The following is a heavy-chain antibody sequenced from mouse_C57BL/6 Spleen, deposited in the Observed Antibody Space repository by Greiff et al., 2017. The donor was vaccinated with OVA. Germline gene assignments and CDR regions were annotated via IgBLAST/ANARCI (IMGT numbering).Heavy chain of an antibody. V-gene: IGHV1-22*01. J-gene: IGHJ1*03. D-gene: IGHD2-4*01. CDR2: INPNNGGT. CDR1: GYTFTDYN. CDR3: ARSIYYDYDWYFDV. Sequence: VQLKQSGPELVKPGASVKMSCKASGYTFTDYNMHWVKQSHGKSLEWIGYINPNNGGTSYNQKFKGKATLTVNKSSSTAYMELRSLTSEDSAVYYCARSIYYDYDWYFDVWGTGTTVTVSS.